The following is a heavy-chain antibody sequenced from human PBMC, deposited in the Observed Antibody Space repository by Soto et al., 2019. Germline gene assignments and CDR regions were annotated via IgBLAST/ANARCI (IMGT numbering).Heavy chain of an antibody. CDR2: ISGSGSNT. V-gene: IGHV3-23*01. D-gene: IGHD3-10*01. CDR3: AKGGITLVRGSFDY. Sequence: GGSLRLSCAASGFTFSDYYMSWVRQAPGKGLDWVSAISGSGSNTYYIDSVKGRFTISRDKSKTTLFLQMNNLRADDTAVYYCAKGGITLVRGSFDYWGQGALVTVSS. CDR1: GFTFSDYY. J-gene: IGHJ4*02.